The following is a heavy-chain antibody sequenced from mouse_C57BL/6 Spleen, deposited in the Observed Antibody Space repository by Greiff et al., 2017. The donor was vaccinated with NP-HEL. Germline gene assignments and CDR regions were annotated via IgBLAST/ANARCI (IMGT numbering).Heavy chain of an antibody. J-gene: IGHJ4*01. Sequence: QVQLKESGPELVKPGASVKISCKASGYAFSSSWMNWVKQRPGKGLEWIGRIYPGDGDTNYNGKFKGKATLTADKSSSTAYMQLSSLTSEDSAVYFCARGFYYGSSPWYAMDYWGQGTSVTVSS. V-gene: IGHV1-82*01. CDR1: GYAFSSSW. D-gene: IGHD1-1*01. CDR3: ARGFYYGSSPWYAMDY. CDR2: IYPGDGDT.